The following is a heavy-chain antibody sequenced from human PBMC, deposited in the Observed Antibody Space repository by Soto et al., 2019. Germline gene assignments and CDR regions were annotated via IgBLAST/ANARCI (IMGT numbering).Heavy chain of an antibody. V-gene: IGHV5-51*01. CDR2: IYPGDSDT. Sequence: GESLKISCKGSGYSFTSYWIGWVRQMPGKGLEWMGIIYPGDSDTRYSPSFQGQVTISADKSISTAYLQWSSLKASDTAMYYCARLNAGVGATTTLDYWGQGTLVTVSS. J-gene: IGHJ4*02. CDR1: GYSFTSYW. D-gene: IGHD1-26*01. CDR3: ARLNAGVGATTTLDY.